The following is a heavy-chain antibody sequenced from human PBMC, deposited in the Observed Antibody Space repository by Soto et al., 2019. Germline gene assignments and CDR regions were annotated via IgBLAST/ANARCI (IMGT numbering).Heavy chain of an antibody. Sequence: SETLSLTSTVSGGSISSYYWSWIRQPPGKGLEWIGYIYYSGSTNYNPSLKSRVTISVDRSKNQFSLKLSSVTAADTAVYYCASFSSREWLELIHWGQGTLVTVSS. CDR3: ASFSSREWLELIH. J-gene: IGHJ4*02. CDR1: GGSISSYY. D-gene: IGHD3-3*01. V-gene: IGHV4-59*12. CDR2: IYYSGST.